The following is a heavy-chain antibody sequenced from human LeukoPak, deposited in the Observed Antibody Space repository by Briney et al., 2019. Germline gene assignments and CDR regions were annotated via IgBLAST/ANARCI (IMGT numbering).Heavy chain of an antibody. V-gene: IGHV3-30*02. Sequence: GGSLRLSCAASGFTFSSYGMHWVRQAPGKGLEWVAFIRYDGSNKYYADSVKGRFTISRDNSKNTLYLQMNSLRAEDTAVYYCASQLGYCSGGSCPFDYWGQGTLVTVSS. CDR2: IRYDGSNK. D-gene: IGHD2-15*01. CDR1: GFTFSSYG. CDR3: ASQLGYCSGGSCPFDY. J-gene: IGHJ4*02.